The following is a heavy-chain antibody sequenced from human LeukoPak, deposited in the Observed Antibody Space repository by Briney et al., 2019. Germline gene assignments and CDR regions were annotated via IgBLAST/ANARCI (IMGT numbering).Heavy chain of an antibody. CDR2: VYFSGST. J-gene: IGHJ3*01. Sequence: PSETLSLTCAVSSGSVNSGSFYWSWIRQPPGKGLEWIGNVYFSGSTNYNPSLKSRVALSVDTSKSQFSLRLSSVTTADTAVYYCARTPNYYDTSGYNAFDVWGRGTMVTVSS. CDR1: SGSVNSGSFY. CDR3: ARTPNYYDTSGYNAFDV. V-gene: IGHV4-61*01. D-gene: IGHD3-22*01.